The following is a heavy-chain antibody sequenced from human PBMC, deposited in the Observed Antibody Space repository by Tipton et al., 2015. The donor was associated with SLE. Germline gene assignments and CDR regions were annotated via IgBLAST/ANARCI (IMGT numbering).Heavy chain of an antibody. V-gene: IGHV4-34*01. J-gene: IGHJ4*02. CDR1: GGSFSGYY. CDR2: IYYSGST. Sequence: TLSLTCAVYGGSFSGYYWSWIRQPPGKGLEWIGSIYYSGSTYYNPSLKSRVTISVDTSKNQFSLKLSSVTAADTAVYYCARTSARHGGYWGQGTLVTVSS. D-gene: IGHD3-10*01. CDR3: ARTSARHGGY.